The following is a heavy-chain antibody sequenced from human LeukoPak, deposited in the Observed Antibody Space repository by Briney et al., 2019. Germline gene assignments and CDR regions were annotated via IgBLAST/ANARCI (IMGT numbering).Heavy chain of an antibody. CDR2: ITTGGPNT. V-gene: IGHV3-23*01. CDR1: GFTFSSYA. J-gene: IGHJ4*02. Sequence: GGSLRLSCAASGFTFSSYAMSWVRQAPGKGLKWVSTITTGGPNTYYADSVKGRFTVSRDDSKNTLYLQMNSLRAEDTAVYYCAKDGGLWVSAHWGDSWGRGTLVTVSS. D-gene: IGHD7-27*01. CDR3: AKDGGLWVSAHWGDS.